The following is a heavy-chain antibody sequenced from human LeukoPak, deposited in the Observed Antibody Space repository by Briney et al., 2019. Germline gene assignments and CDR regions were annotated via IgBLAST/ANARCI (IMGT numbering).Heavy chain of an antibody. Sequence: GASVKVSCKASGYTFTSYGISWVRQAPGQGLEWMGWISAYNGNTNYAQKLQGRVTMTTDTSTSTAYMELRSLRSDDTAVYYCARDKEILGLTDAFDIWGQGTMVTVSS. J-gene: IGHJ3*02. CDR1: GYTFTSYG. V-gene: IGHV1-18*01. CDR2: ISAYNGNT. CDR3: ARDKEILGLTDAFDI. D-gene: IGHD5-24*01.